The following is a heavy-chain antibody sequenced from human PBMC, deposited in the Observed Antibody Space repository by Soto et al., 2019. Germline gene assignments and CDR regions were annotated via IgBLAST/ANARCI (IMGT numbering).Heavy chain of an antibody. D-gene: IGHD2-15*01. Sequence: QVQLVQSGAEVKKPGASVKVSCKASGYTFTSYGISWVRQAPGQGLEWMGWISAYNGNTNYAQKLRGRVTITTDTSTSTADMELRSLRSADTAVYYCAREGYGSVGSCPCRYGGKGTLVTVSS. V-gene: IGHV1-18*04. J-gene: IGHJ4*02. CDR3: AREGYGSVGSCPCRY. CDR2: ISAYNGNT. CDR1: GYTFTSYG.